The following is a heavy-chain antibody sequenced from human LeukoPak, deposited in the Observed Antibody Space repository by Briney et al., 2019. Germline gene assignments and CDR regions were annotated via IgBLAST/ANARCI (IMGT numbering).Heavy chain of an antibody. J-gene: IGHJ6*03. CDR3: ARMAYCGGDCPPDYYYYYMDV. D-gene: IGHD2-21*02. CDR2: ISSSSSYI. V-gene: IGHV3-21*01. Sequence: GGSLRLSCAASGFTFSSYSMNWVRQAPGRGLEWVSSISSSSSYIYYADSVKGRFTISRDNAKNSLYLQMNSLRAEDTAVYYCARMAYCGGDCPPDYYYYYMDVWGKGTTVTVSS. CDR1: GFTFSSYS.